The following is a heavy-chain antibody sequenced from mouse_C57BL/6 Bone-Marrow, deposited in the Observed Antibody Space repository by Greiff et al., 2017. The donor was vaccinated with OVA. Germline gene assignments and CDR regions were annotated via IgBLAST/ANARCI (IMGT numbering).Heavy chain of an antibody. V-gene: IGHV1-81*01. D-gene: IGHD1-1*01. Sequence: QVQLKQSGAELARPGASVKLSCKASGYTFTSYGISWVKQRTGQGLEWIGEIYPRSGNTYYNEKFKGKATLTADKSSSTAYMELRSLTSEDSAVYFGAREDFGYYYGSSYGYWGQGTTLTVSS. CDR3: AREDFGYYYGSSYGY. CDR1: GYTFTSYG. J-gene: IGHJ2*01. CDR2: IYPRSGNT.